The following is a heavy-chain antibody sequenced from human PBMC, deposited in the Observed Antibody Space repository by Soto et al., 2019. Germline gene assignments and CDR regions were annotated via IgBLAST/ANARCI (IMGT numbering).Heavy chain of an antibody. CDR1: GGSISSGGYY. J-gene: IGHJ4*02. CDR3: ARKFTVTTGFDY. V-gene: IGHV4-31*03. D-gene: IGHD4-4*01. Sequence: SETLSPTCTFSGGSISSGGYYWSWIRQHPGKGLEWIGYIYYNGSTYYNPSLKSRVTISVDTSKNQFSLKLSSVTAADTAVYYCARKFTVTTGFDYWGQGTLVTVSS. CDR2: IYYNGST.